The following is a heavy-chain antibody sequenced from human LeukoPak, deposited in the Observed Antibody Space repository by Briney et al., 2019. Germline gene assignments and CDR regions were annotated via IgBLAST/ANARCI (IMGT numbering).Heavy chain of an antibody. CDR3: ATAETTVTTFDY. V-gene: IGHV1-24*01. CDR1: GYTLTELS. J-gene: IGHJ4*02. Sequence: WASVKVSRKVSGYTLTELSMHWVRQAPGKGLEWMGGFDPEDGETIYAQKFQGRVTMTEDTSTDTAYMELSSRRSEDTAVYYCATAETTVTTFDYWGQGTLVTVSS. D-gene: IGHD4-17*01. CDR2: FDPEDGET.